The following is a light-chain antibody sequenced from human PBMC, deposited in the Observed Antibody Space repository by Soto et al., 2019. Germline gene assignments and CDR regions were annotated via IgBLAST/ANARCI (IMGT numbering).Light chain of an antibody. CDR2: DAS. CDR3: QQYDNLPPYT. V-gene: IGKV1-33*01. CDR1: QDISNY. Sequence: DIQMTQSPSSLSASVGDRVTITCQASQDISNYLNWYQQKPGKAPKLLIYDASNLETGVPSRFSGSGAGTDFTFTISSLQPDDIATYYCQQYDNLPPYTFGQGTKREIK. J-gene: IGKJ2*01.